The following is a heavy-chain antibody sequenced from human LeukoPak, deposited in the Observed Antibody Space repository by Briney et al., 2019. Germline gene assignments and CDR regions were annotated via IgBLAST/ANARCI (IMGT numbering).Heavy chain of an antibody. Sequence: ASVKVSCKASGYTFTGYYMHWVRQAPGQGLEWMGWINPNSGGTNYAQKFQGRVTMTRDTSISTAYMELSRLRSDDTAVYYCARGDVDTAMVMSGWFDPWGQGTLVTVSS. CDR3: ARGDVDTAMVMSGWFDP. V-gene: IGHV1-2*02. CDR2: INPNSGGT. D-gene: IGHD5-18*01. J-gene: IGHJ5*02. CDR1: GYTFTGYY.